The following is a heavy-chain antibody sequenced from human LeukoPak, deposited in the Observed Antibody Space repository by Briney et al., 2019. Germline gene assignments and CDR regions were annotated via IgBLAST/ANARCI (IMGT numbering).Heavy chain of an antibody. D-gene: IGHD5-24*01. V-gene: IGHV3-7*03. CDR2: IKQDGSEK. CDR1: GFTLSSYW. Sequence: PGRSLRLSCAASGFTLSSYWTSWVRQAPGKGLEWLANIKQDGSEKYYVDSVKGRFTISRDNAKNSLYLQMNSLRAEDTAVYYCARASHGLDAWGQGTTVTVSS. CDR3: ARASHGLDA. J-gene: IGHJ6*02.